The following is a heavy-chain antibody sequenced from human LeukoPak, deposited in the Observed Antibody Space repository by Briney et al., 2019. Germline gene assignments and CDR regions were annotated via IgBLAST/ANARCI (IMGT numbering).Heavy chain of an antibody. CDR3: ARDPYDSGGFGAFDL. D-gene: IGHD3-22*01. J-gene: IGHJ3*01. Sequence: GGSLRLSCAASGFTFSSYAMSWVRQAPVKGLEWVSAISSSSSYIYYADSVKGRFTISRDNAKNSLYLQMNSLRAEDTAVYYCARDPYDSGGFGAFDLWGQGTMVTVSS. V-gene: IGHV3-21*06. CDR1: GFTFSSYA. CDR2: ISSSSSYI.